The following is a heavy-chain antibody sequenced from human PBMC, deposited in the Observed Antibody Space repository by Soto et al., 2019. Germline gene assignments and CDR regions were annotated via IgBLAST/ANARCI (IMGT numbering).Heavy chain of an antibody. V-gene: IGHV4-59*01. J-gene: IGHJ4*02. CDR3: AREDYYDSSGFGL. CDR1: GGSIGGSH. Sequence: SETLSLTCIVSGGSIGGSHWSWIRQSPGKGLEWIGHIYYTGGTSGSTNYNPSLKSRVTISVDTSENQFYLKLSFVTAADTALYYCAREDYYDSSGFGLWGRGTLVTVSS. D-gene: IGHD3-22*01. CDR2: IYYTGGTSGST.